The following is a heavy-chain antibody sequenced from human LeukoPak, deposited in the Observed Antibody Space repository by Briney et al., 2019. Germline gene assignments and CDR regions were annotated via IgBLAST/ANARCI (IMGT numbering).Heavy chain of an antibody. J-gene: IGHJ4*02. D-gene: IGHD6-13*01. CDR2: IIPIFGTA. CDR1: GGTFSSHA. CDR3: ARVAAAGAFDY. V-gene: IGHV1-69*05. Sequence: GASVKVSCKASGGTFSSHAISWVRQAPGQGLEWMGRIIPIFGTANYAQKFQGRVTITTDESTSTAYMELSSLRSEDTAVYYCARVAAAGAFDYWGQGTLVTVSS.